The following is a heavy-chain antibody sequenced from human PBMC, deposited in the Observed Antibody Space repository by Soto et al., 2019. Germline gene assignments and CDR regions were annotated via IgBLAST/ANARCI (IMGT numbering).Heavy chain of an antibody. J-gene: IGHJ6*03. D-gene: IGHD4-17*01. CDR1: GGSISSYY. Sequence: QVQLQESGPGLVKPSETLSLTCTVSGGSISSYYWSWIRQPPGKGLEWIGYIYYSGSTNYNPSLKMQVTISVDTSRNQFSLKLTSVTAADTAVYYCARDRGDYGDSPYYCYYMNVGGKGTTVTVSS. CDR3: ARDRGDYGDSPYYCYYMNV. CDR2: IYYSGST. V-gene: IGHV4-59*01.